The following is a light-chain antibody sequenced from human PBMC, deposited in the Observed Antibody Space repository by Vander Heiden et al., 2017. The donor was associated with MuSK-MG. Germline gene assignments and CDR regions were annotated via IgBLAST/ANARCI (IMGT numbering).Light chain of an antibody. CDR3: WSYAGESTGV. V-gene: IGLV2-23*02. J-gene: IGLJ3*02. CDR2: DVN. CDR1: SSDVGHYNL. Sequence: QSALTQPASVSGSPGQSITISCTGTSSDVGHYNLVSWFQQYPGKVPKLRIYDVNRRPSGISNRFSGSKSGNTASLTISGLQAEDEADDYCWSYAGESTGVFGGGTKLTVL.